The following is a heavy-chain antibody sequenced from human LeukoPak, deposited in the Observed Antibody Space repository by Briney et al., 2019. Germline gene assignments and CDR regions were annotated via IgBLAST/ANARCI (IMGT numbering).Heavy chain of an antibody. CDR1: GFTFSSYS. CDR3: ASYYSSTHDY. Sequence: GGSLRLSCAASGFTFSSYSMHWVRQAPGKGLEWVSYTSSSSSTIYYADSVKGRFTISRDNAQNSLYLQMNSLRDEDTAVYYCASYYSSTHDYWGQGTLVTVSS. D-gene: IGHD6-13*01. CDR2: TSSSSSTI. V-gene: IGHV3-48*02. J-gene: IGHJ4*02.